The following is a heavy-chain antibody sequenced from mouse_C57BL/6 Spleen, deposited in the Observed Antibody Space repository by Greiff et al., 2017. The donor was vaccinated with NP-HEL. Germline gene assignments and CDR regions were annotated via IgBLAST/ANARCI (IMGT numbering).Heavy chain of an antibody. CDR1: GFTFSDYG. J-gene: IGHJ3*01. CDR2: ISSGSSTI. V-gene: IGHV5-17*01. CDR3: ARPHFTTAVAPGFAY. Sequence: EVMLVESGGGLVKPGGSLKLSCAASGFTFSDYGMHWVRQAPEKGLEWVAYISSGSSTIYYADTVKGRFTISRDNAKNTLFLQMTSLRSEDTAMYYCARPHFTTAVAPGFAYWGQGTLVTVSA. D-gene: IGHD1-1*01.